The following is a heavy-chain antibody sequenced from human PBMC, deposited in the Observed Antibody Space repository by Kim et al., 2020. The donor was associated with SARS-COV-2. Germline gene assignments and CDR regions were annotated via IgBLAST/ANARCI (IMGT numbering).Heavy chain of an antibody. D-gene: IGHD3-16*01. CDR3: ASLAAVYVSDKFDY. Sequence: ASLKGPVTISRDNARNTLYLQMSSLRAEGTAVYYCASLAAVYVSDKFDYWGQGTLVTVSS. V-gene: IGHV3-74*01. J-gene: IGHJ4*02.